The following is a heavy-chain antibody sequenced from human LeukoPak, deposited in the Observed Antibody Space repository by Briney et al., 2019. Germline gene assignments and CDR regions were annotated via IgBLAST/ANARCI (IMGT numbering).Heavy chain of an antibody. CDR3: GRGSGWIFDY. CDR2: IKEDDSEK. Sequence: PGGSLRLSCVASGITFSNSWMGWARQAPGKGLEWVADIKEDDSEKNYVDSVKGRFTISRDNAKSSLYLQMNSLKADDTAVYYCGRGSGWIFDYWGQGTLVTVSS. CDR1: GITFSNSW. D-gene: IGHD6-19*01. V-gene: IGHV3-7*01. J-gene: IGHJ4*02.